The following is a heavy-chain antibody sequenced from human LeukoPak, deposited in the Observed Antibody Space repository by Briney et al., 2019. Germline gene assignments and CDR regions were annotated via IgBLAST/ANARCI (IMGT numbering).Heavy chain of an antibody. CDR2: ISGSGGST. D-gene: IGHD4-17*01. CDR1: GFTYSSYA. J-gene: IGHJ3*02. CDR3: AKARYRDYGDYAGDAFDI. V-gene: IGHV3-23*01. Sequence: GGSLRLSCADSGFTYSSYAMSWVRQAPGKALEWVSAISGSGGSTYYADSVKGRFTISRDNSKNTLYLQMNSLRAEDTAVYYCAKARYRDYGDYAGDAFDIWGQGTMATVSS.